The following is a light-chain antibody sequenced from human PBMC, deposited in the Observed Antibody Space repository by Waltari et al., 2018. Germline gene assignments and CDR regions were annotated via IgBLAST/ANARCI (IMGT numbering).Light chain of an antibody. Sequence: DIQMTQSPSNLSASVGDSVPITCRASQSISSWLAWYQQKPGKAPKLLSYKASSLESGVPSRFSGSGSGTEFTLTISSLQPDDFATYYCQQYNSYSITFGGGTKVEIK. V-gene: IGKV1-5*03. CDR2: KAS. CDR1: QSISSW. CDR3: QQYNSYSIT. J-gene: IGKJ4*01.